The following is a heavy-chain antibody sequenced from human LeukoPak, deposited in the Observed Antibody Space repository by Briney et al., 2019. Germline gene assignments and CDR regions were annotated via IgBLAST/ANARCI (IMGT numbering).Heavy chain of an antibody. CDR1: GYTFTSYD. CDR3: ARARRGYSYGNFDY. CDR2: MNPNSGNT. J-gene: IGHJ4*02. Sequence: ASVKVSCKASGYTFTSYDINWVRQATGQGLEWMGWMNPNSGNTGYAQKFQGRVTITRNTSISTAYMELSSLRSEDTAAYYCARARRGYSYGNFDYWGQGTLVTVSS. D-gene: IGHD5-18*01. V-gene: IGHV1-8*03.